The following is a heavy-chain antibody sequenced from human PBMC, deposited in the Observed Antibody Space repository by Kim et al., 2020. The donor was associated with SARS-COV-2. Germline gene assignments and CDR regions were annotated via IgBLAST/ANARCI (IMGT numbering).Heavy chain of an antibody. CDR2: GT. V-gene: IGHV1-2*02. D-gene: IGHD1-26*01. Sequence: GTNDAQKFQGRVTMTRDTSISTAYMELSRLRSDDTAVYYCASLVGSNFDYWGQGTLVTVSS. CDR3: ASLVGSNFDY. J-gene: IGHJ4*02.